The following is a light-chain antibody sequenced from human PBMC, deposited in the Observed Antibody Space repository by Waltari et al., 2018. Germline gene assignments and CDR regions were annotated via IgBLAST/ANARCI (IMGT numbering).Light chain of an antibody. CDR1: QSISSN. Sequence: EIVMTQSPVTLSVSPRERATLSCRASQSISSNLAWYQQKPGQSPRLLIHGASTRATRIPARFSGSGSGTDFTLTISSLQSEDFAVYFCQQYNTWPTFGGGTKVEIK. V-gene: IGKV3-15*01. CDR3: QQYNTWPT. CDR2: GAS. J-gene: IGKJ4*01.